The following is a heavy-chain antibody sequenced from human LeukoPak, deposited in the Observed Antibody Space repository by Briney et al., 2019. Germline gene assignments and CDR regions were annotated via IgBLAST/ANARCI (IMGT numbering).Heavy chain of an antibody. V-gene: IGHV3-30-3*01. Sequence: PGGPLRLSCAASGFTFSSYAMHWVRQAPGKGLEWVAVISYDGSNRYYADSVKGRFTISRDNSKNTLYLQMNSLRAEDTAVYYCARDVGGGSSWYDAFDIWGQGTMVTVSS. CDR3: ARDVGGGSSWYDAFDI. CDR2: ISYDGSNR. CDR1: GFTFSSYA. J-gene: IGHJ3*02. D-gene: IGHD6-13*01.